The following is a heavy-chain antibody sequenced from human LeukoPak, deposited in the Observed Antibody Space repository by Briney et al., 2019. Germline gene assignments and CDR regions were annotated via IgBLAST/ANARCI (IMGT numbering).Heavy chain of an antibody. CDR3: VSPSRPGTTLYFDW. Sequence: GGSLRLSCAMTGFVFRSYSVHWVRQAPGKGLEWVAVIWYEADHHYYGDSVKGRFTISRDNFKNTLYLQMNSLRVEDTAVYYCVSPSRPGTTLYFDWWGQGTLVTVSA. CDR2: IWYEADHH. V-gene: IGHV3-33*01. D-gene: IGHD1-1*01. J-gene: IGHJ4*02. CDR1: GFVFRSYS.